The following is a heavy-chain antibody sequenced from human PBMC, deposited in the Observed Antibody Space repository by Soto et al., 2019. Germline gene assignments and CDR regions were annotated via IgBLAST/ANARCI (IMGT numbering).Heavy chain of an antibody. CDR1: GGSISGNYNY. V-gene: IGHV4-39*07. CDR3: ARALWGPAGHINWFDP. CDR2: ISYIGTI. D-gene: IGHD2-2*01. J-gene: IGHJ5*02. Sequence: SETLSLTCTVSGGSISGNYNYWGWIRQPPGKGLEWIASISYIGTINSNPSLKSRVTISVDTSKNQFSLKLSSVTAADTAVYYCARALWGPAGHINWFDPWGQGTLVTVSS.